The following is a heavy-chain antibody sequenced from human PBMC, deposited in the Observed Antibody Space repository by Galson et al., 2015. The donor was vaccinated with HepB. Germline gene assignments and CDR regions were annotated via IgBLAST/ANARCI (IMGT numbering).Heavy chain of an antibody. CDR3: ARGPAKTVYCTNGVCYEDY. Sequence: SLRLSCAASGFTFSSYSMNWVRQAPGKGLEWVSSISSSSSYIYYADSVKGRFTISRDNAKNSLYLQMNSLRAEDTAVYYCARGPAKTVYCTNGVCYEDYWGQGTLVTVSS. V-gene: IGHV3-21*01. CDR2: ISSSSSYI. D-gene: IGHD2-8*01. J-gene: IGHJ4*02. CDR1: GFTFSSYS.